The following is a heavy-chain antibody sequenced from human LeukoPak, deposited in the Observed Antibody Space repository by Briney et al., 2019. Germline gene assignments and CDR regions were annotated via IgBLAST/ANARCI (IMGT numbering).Heavy chain of an antibody. V-gene: IGHV3-48*04. D-gene: IGHD3-22*01. CDR1: GFTFSSYS. J-gene: IGHJ5*02. CDR2: ISSSSSTI. CDR3: ARDYVYYDNSGYSPEYEGSWFDP. Sequence: PGGSLRLSCAASGFTFSSYSMNWVRQAPGKGLEWVSYISSSSSTIYYADSVKGRFTISRDNAKNSLYLQMNSLRAEDTAVYYCARDYVYYDNSGYSPEYEGSWFDPWGQGTLVTVSS.